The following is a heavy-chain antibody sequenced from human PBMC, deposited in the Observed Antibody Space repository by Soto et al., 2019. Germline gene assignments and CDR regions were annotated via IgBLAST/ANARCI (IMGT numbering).Heavy chain of an antibody. J-gene: IGHJ5*02. CDR1: GASLSSYY. Sequence: SETLSLTCTVSGASLSSYYWSWIRQPPGKGLEWIGYIYYTGTTNYNPSLKTRVTMSVDTSKNQFSLKLSSVTAADTAVYYCARRTFSSGSYLLDPWGQGTQVTVSS. V-gene: IGHV4-59*01. CDR2: IYYTGTT. D-gene: IGHD3-22*01. CDR3: ARRTFSSGSYLLDP.